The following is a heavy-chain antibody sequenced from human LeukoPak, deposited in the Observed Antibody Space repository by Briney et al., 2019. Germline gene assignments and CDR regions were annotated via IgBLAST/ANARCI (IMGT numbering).Heavy chain of an antibody. CDR3: ATRGVTMVRGVMGYYYYYMDV. J-gene: IGHJ6*03. Sequence: ASVKVSCKASGYTFTSYDINWVRQATGQGLEWMGWMYPNSGNTGYAQKFQGRVTMTRNTSISTAYMELSSLRSEDTAVYYCATRGVTMVRGVMGYYYYYMDVWGKGTTVTISS. V-gene: IGHV1-8*01. D-gene: IGHD3-10*01. CDR1: GYTFTSYD. CDR2: MYPNSGNT.